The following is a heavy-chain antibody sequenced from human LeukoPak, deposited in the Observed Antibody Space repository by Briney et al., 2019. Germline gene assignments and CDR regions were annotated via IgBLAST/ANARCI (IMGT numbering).Heavy chain of an antibody. CDR2: FDSGGDR. Sequence: EGSLRLSCEASGFTFSNYGMSWLRQAEGKGLEWVSRFDSGGDRYYVDSVKGRFTISRANSKNTLYLQLNSLRAEDTAVYYCAKDRLPDSGWTLDFWGQGTLVTVSS. CDR1: GFTFSNYG. D-gene: IGHD5-12*01. V-gene: IGHV3-23*01. J-gene: IGHJ4*02. CDR3: AKDRLPDSGWTLDF.